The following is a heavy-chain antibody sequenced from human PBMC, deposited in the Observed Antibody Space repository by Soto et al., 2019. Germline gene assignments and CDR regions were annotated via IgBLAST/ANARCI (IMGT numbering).Heavy chain of an antibody. J-gene: IGHJ5*02. CDR2: IYYSGIT. CDR1: GDCRWRCC. Sequence: LEMLSLACTVSGDCRWRCCWSWIRKAPGKGLEWIGYIYYSGITNYNPSLKKRVTISVDTSKNQFSLKLSSVTAADTAVYYCARGNWNYGWFDPWGQGTLVTVSS. CDR3: ARGNWNYGWFDP. V-gene: IGHV4-59*08. D-gene: IGHD1-7*01.